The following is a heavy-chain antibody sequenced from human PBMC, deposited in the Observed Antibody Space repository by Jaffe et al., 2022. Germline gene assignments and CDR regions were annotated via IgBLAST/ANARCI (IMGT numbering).Heavy chain of an antibody. CDR1: GYSFTSYW. CDR2: IYPGDSDT. V-gene: IGHV5-51*03. J-gene: IGHJ6*03. CDR3: VRERGYCSSTSCYGGYYYYYYMDV. Sequence: EVQLVQSGAEVKKPGESLKISCKGSGYSFTSYWIGWVRQMPGKGLEWMGIIYPGDSDTRYSPSFQGQVTISADKSISTAYLQWSSLKASDTAMYYCVRERGYCSSTSCYGGYYYYYYMDVWGKGTTVTVSS. D-gene: IGHD2-2*01.